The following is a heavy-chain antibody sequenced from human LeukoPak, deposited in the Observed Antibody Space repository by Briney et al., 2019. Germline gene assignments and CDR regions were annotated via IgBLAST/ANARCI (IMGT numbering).Heavy chain of an antibody. V-gene: IGHV3-74*01. J-gene: IGHJ3*01. D-gene: IGHD3-22*01. CDR1: GITFSSYW. CDR3: ARSPRVYDSSGPLHDAFDL. CDR2: IKSDGTNT. Sequence: PGGSLRLSCAASGITFSSYWMHWVRQVPGKGLEWLSYIKSDGTNTGYADPVKGRFTVSRDSAKNTLYSEMNSLGGEDTAVYYCARSPRVYDSSGPLHDAFDLWGQGTMVTVSS.